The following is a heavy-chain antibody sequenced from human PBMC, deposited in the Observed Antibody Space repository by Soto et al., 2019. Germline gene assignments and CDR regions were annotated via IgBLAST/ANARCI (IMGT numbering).Heavy chain of an antibody. V-gene: IGHV4-39*01. D-gene: IGHD2-15*01. CDR3: ARRPVRGGNSGVGFDP. CDR2: MYSTGST. J-gene: IGHJ5*02. CDR1: GDSIGSVKYH. Sequence: QVRLQESDPGLVKPSETLSLTCTVSGDSIGSVKYHWGWIRQSPGKGLEWIGSMYSTGSTQYNPSLKSRVTMSVDTSTNQFSLKLRSVTAADTAIYYCARRPVRGGNSGVGFDPWGQGTLVTVSS.